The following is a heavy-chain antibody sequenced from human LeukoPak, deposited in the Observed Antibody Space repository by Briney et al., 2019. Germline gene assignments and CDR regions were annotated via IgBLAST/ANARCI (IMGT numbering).Heavy chain of an antibody. V-gene: IGHV4-59*08. J-gene: IGHJ2*01. CDR2: IHNSGST. Sequence: SETLSLTCTVSGGSLSGSYWSWIRQPPGKGLEYIGYIHNSGSTDYNPSLKSRLTISVDTSKNQFSLKLTSVTAADTAVYYCARGFCGGDCYSRWYFDLWGRGTLVTVSS. D-gene: IGHD2-21*02. CDR3: ARGFCGGDCYSRWYFDL. CDR1: GGSLSGSY.